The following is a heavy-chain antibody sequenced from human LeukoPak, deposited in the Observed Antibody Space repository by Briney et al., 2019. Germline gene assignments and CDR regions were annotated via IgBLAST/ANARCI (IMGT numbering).Heavy chain of an antibody. CDR3: ARGFYGDYFGLKY. D-gene: IGHD4-17*01. CDR1: GGSFSGYY. CDR2: INHSGST. Sequence: SETLSLTCAVYGGSFSGYYWSWIRQPPGKGLEWIGEINHSGSTNYNPSLKSRVTISVDTSKNQFSLKLSSVTAADTAVYYCARGFYGDYFGLKYWGQGTLVIVSS. V-gene: IGHV4-34*01. J-gene: IGHJ4*02.